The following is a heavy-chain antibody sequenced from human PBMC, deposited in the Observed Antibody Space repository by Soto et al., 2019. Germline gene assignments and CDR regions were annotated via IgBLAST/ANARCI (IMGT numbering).Heavy chain of an antibody. V-gene: IGHV3-30*03. CDR2: LSYDESHE. J-gene: IGHJ6*02. D-gene: IGHD6-6*01. CDR1: GFTFRNFA. CDR3: ARDNFSQGQLVLYLYYYGMDV. Sequence: GGSLRLSCAASGFTFRNFAMHWVRQAPGKGLEWVATLSYDESHEYYADSVKGRFTISRDNSKNTLHLQMNSLGPEDTAVYYCARDNFSQGQLVLYLYYYGMDVWGQGATVTVSS.